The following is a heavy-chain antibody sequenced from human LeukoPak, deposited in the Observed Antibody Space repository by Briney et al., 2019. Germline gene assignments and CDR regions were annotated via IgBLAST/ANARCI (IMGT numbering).Heavy chain of an antibody. CDR3: AGEREGIYCSSTSCPSTN. Sequence: GGSLRLSCAASGFTVSSNYMSWVRQAPGKGLEWVSVIYSGGSTYYADSVKGRFTNSRDNSKNTLYLQMNSLRAEDTAVYYCAGEREGIYCSSTSCPSTNWGQGTLVTVSS. V-gene: IGHV3-66*02. J-gene: IGHJ4*02. D-gene: IGHD2-2*01. CDR1: GFTVSSNY. CDR2: IYSGGST.